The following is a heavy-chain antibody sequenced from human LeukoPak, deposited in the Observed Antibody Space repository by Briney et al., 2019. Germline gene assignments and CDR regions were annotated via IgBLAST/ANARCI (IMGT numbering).Heavy chain of an antibody. CDR3: ARVALSRVAFDI. CDR1: GFTFSTYW. CDR2: IKQDGTEK. Sequence: GGSLRLSCAASGFTFSTYWMTWVRQAPGKGPEWVANIKQDGTEKYSVDSVKGRFAISGDNAKSSLFLQMNSLRAEDSAVYYCARVALSRVAFDIWGQGTIVTVSS. D-gene: IGHD3-10*01. J-gene: IGHJ3*02. V-gene: IGHV3-7*01.